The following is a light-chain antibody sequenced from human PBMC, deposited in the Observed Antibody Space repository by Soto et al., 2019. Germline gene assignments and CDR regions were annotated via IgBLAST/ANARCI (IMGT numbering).Light chain of an antibody. CDR3: QQYNIWPLT. V-gene: IGKV3-15*01. CDR2: GPS. Sequence: IVLAQSPSTLSVSPGERATLSCRASQSVSTNLAWYQQKPGQAPRLLMSGPSSRAPGVPARFSGSGSGTEFTLTISSLQSEDFAVYYCQQYNIWPLTFGGGTKV. J-gene: IGKJ4*01. CDR1: QSVSTN.